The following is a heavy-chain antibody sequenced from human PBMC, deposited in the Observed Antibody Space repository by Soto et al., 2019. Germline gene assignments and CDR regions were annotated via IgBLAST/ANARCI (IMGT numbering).Heavy chain of an antibody. CDR1: GFSLSTSGVG. CDR3: AQLFRGLYYFDY. V-gene: IGHV2-5*02. CDR2: IYWDDDK. J-gene: IGHJ4*02. Sequence: QITLKESGPPLVKPTQTLTLTCTFSGFSLSTSGVGVGWIRQPPGKALEWLALIYWDDDKRYSPSLKSRLTITKDTSKNQVVLTMTNMDPVDTATYYCAQLFRGLYYFDYWGQGTLVTVSS.